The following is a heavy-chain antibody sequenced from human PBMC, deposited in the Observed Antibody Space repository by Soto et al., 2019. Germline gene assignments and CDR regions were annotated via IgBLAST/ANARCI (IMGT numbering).Heavy chain of an antibody. D-gene: IGHD1-26*01. CDR2: ISGSGSTT. CDR3: AKGAGDRLSLGMDV. Sequence: QVQLVESGGDLVKPGGSLRLSCAASGFTFSDYYMSWIRQAPGEGLEWLAYISGSGSTTYYADSVKGRFTISRDNSKDTLFLQMTGLRREDTAVYYCAKGAGDRLSLGMDVWGQGTTVTVSS. CDR1: GFTFSDYY. V-gene: IGHV3-11*04. J-gene: IGHJ6*02.